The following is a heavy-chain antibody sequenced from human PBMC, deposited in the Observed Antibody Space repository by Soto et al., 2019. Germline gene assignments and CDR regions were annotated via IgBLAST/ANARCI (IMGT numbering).Heavy chain of an antibody. J-gene: IGHJ3*02. Sequence: GGSLRLSCAASGFTFSSYAMHWVRQAPGKGLEWVAVISYDGSNKYYADSVKGRFTISRDNSKNTLYLQMNSLRAEDTAVYYCARGDNTMVRGAEGAFDIWGQGTMVTVSS. D-gene: IGHD3-10*01. CDR3: ARGDNTMVRGAEGAFDI. CDR1: GFTFSSYA. V-gene: IGHV3-30-3*01. CDR2: ISYDGSNK.